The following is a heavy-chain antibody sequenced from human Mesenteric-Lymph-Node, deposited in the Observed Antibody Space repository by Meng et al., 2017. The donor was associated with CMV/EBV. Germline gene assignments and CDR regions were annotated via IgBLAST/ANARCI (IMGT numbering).Heavy chain of an antibody. Sequence: ASVKVSCKASGYTFTDYYIHWVRQAPGQGLEWMGWINPNSGGTRYIQKFQGRVTMTRDTSITTAYMELSGLRSDDTAVYYCARRYYDNSGADTFDIWGQGTMVTVSS. D-gene: IGHD3-22*01. CDR3: ARRYYDNSGADTFDI. V-gene: IGHV1-2*02. CDR2: INPNSGGT. CDR1: GYTFTDYY. J-gene: IGHJ3*02.